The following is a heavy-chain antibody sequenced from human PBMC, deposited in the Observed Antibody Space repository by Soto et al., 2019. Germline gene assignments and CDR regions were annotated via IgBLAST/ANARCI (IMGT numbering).Heavy chain of an antibody. J-gene: IGHJ6*02. CDR1: GFTYSITYSRDA. V-gene: IGHV3-30-3*01. D-gene: IGHD6-6*01. CDR2: ISYDGTNK. CDR3: AREKADRFLAGGLDV. Sequence: XESLRLSCAASGFTYSITYSRDAMNWFRQAPGKGLEWVAVISYDGTNKYYADSVRGRFTISRDNSKNTLYLQMNSLRVEDTAVYYCAREKADRFLAGGLDVWGQGTTVTVSS.